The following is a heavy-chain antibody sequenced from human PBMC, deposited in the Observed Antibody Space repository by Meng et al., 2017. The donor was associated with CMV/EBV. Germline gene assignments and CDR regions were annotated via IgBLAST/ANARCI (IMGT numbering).Heavy chain of an antibody. J-gene: IGHJ5*02. D-gene: IGHD3-3*01. CDR3: AHSPSRFSLWGGTFDP. CDR1: GFSLSTSGVG. V-gene: IGHV2-5*01. CDR2: IYWNDDK. Sequence: SGPTLVKPTQTLTLTCTFSGFSLSTSGVGVGWIRQPPGKALEWLALIYWNDDKRYSPSLKSRLTITKDTSKNQVVLTMTNMDPVDTATYYCAHSPSRFSLWGGTFDPWGQGTLVTVSS.